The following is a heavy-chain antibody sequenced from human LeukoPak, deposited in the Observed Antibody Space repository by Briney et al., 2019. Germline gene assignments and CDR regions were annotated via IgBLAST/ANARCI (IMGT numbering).Heavy chain of an antibody. V-gene: IGHV3-30*18. CDR2: ISYDGSNK. CDR1: GFTFSSYG. Sequence: GGSLRLSCAASGFTFSSYGMHWVRQAPGKGLERVAVISYDGSNKYYADSVKGRFTISRDNSKNTLYLQMNSLRAEDTAVYYCAKGYYFDYWGQGTLVTVSS. J-gene: IGHJ4*02. CDR3: AKGYYFDY.